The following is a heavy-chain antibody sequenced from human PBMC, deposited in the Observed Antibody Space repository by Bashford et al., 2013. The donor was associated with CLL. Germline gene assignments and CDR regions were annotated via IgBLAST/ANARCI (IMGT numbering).Heavy chain of an antibody. D-gene: IGHD5-18*01. CDR2: MNQDGSAK. CDR1: GFTFSSYW. CDR3: AREEYSYGYKGSSDY. Sequence: GSLRLSCTASGFTFSSYWMSWVRQAPGKGLEWVANMNQDGSAKFYVDSVKGRFTISRDNAKNSLYLHMNSLRAEDTAVYYCAREEYSYGYKGSSDYWGQGTLVTVSS. V-gene: IGHV3-7*01. J-gene: IGHJ4*02.